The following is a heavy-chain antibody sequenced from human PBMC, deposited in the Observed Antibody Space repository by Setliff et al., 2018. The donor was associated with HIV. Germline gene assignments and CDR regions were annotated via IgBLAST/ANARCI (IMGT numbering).Heavy chain of an antibody. CDR3: ARGAPRGRLRFPNWFDP. CDR2: FSPTGSP. V-gene: IGHV4-34*01. J-gene: IGHJ5*02. Sequence: PSETLSLTCAFYGGSFSSYYWNWIRQPPGKGLEWIGEFSPTGSPTYNPSLESRVTISGDTSKNQCSLKLRSLTAADTAIYYCARGAPRGRLRFPNWFDPWGQGTLVTVSS. CDR1: GGSFSSYY. D-gene: IGHD5-12*01.